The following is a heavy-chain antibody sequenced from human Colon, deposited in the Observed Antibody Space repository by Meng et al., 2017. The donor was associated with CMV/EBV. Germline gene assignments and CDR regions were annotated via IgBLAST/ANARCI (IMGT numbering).Heavy chain of an antibody. J-gene: IGHJ6*02. CDR3: AREWHGDYVGYYGMDV. Sequence: ASVKVSCKASGYTFTSYDINWVRQATGQGLEWMGWMNPNRGNTGYAQKFQGRVTITRNTSISTAYMELSSLRSEDTAVYYCAREWHGDYVGYYGMDVWGQGATVTVSS. V-gene: IGHV1-8*03. CDR2: MNPNRGNT. CDR1: GYTFTSYD. D-gene: IGHD4-17*01.